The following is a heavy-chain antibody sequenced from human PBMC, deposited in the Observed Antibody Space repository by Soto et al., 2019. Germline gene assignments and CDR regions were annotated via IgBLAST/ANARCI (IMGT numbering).Heavy chain of an antibody. J-gene: IGHJ3*02. V-gene: IGHV3-30-3*01. CDR2: ISYDGGNE. CDR1: RFSFSTYA. D-gene: IGHD1-26*01. CDR3: ARDRSGSHEIDASLDI. Sequence: QVQLVESGGGVVQPGRSLRLSCAASRFSFSTYAIHWVRQAPGKGLEWVAGISYDGGNEYYADSVKGRFTISRDNSKSTLYLKMNSLGPDDTAVYYCARDRSGSHEIDASLDICGRGTMVTVSS.